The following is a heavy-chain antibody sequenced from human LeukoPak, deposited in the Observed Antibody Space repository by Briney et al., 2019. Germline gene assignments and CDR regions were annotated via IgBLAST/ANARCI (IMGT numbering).Heavy chain of an antibody. CDR3: AKWGDYDILTGYYVSDF. CDR1: GFIFRNYA. D-gene: IGHD3-9*01. Sequence: SGGSLLLSCAASGFIFRNYAMSWVRQAPGKGLEWVSAITGSGDTTYYADSVKGRFTISRDNSENTLYVEMNTLRAEDTAVYYCAKWGDYDILTGYYVSDFWGQGTLVTVSS. CDR2: ITGSGDTT. V-gene: IGHV3-23*01. J-gene: IGHJ4*02.